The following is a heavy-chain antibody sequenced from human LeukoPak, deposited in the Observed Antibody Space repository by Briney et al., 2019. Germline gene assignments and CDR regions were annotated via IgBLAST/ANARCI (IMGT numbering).Heavy chain of an antibody. V-gene: IGHV4-34*01. CDR1: GGSFSGYY. CDR3: ARGSTLIRGFDY. D-gene: IGHD3-10*01. Sequence: SETLSLTCADYGGSFSGYYWSWIRQPPGKGLEWIGEINHSGSTNYNPSLKSRVTISVDTSKNQFSLKLSSVTAADTAVYYCARGSTLIRGFDYWGQGTLVTVSS. CDR2: INHSGST. J-gene: IGHJ4*02.